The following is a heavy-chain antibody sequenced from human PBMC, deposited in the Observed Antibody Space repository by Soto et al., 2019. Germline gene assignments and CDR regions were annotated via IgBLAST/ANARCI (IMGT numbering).Heavy chain of an antibody. D-gene: IGHD6-19*01. V-gene: IGHV2-5*02. CDR2: IDWDDDK. J-gene: IGHJ4*02. Sequence: QITLRESGPTLVKPTQTLTLTCTFSGFSLSTSAVGVGWIRQPPGKALEWLAIIDWDDDKHYSPSLKSRLVITKVASKNQVVLTMTNMAPVDTATYYCARSKYGSAWTLDYWGQGTLVTVSS. CDR3: ARSKYGSAWTLDY. CDR1: GFSLSTSAVG.